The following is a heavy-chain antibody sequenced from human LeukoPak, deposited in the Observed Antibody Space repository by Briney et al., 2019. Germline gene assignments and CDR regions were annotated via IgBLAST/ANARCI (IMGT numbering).Heavy chain of an antibody. D-gene: IGHD3-16*01. J-gene: IGHJ6*04. CDR2: IYSGGSR. CDR3: ERAGGGD. V-gene: IGHV3-53*01. CDR1: GFTVSSNY. Sequence: PGGSLRLSCAASGFTVSSNYMSWVRQAPGKGLEWVTIIYSGGSRYSEDSVKGRFTISGDNSKNTLYLQMNSLRAEDTAVYYCERAGGGDWGKGTTVTVSS.